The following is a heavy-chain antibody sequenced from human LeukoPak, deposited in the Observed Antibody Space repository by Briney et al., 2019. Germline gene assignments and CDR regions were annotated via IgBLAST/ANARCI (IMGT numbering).Heavy chain of an antibody. CDR1: GSTFDDYA. J-gene: IGHJ4*02. CDR2: ISWDGGST. CDR3: AKDMAAYYYASGNIDY. Sequence: GGSLRLSCAASGSTFDDYAMHWVRQAPGKGLEWVSLISWDGGSTYYADSVKGRFTISRDNSKNSLYLQMNSLRAEDTALYYCAKDMAAYYYASGNIDYWGQGTLVTVSS. D-gene: IGHD3-10*01. V-gene: IGHV3-43D*03.